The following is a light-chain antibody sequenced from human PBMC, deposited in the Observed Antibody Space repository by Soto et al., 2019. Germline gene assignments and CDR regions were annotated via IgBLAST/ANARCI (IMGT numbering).Light chain of an antibody. CDR3: SSFTTSYFYV. CDR1: GSDIGAYNH. Sequence: QSVLAQPASASGCPGQSITISCTGSGSDIGAYNHVSWYQQHPGKAPKLLIHGVTRRPSGVSSRFSASKSAYTASLTISGLQAEDEANYYCSSFTTSYFYVFGPGTKVTVL. J-gene: IGLJ1*01. CDR2: GVT. V-gene: IGLV2-14*01.